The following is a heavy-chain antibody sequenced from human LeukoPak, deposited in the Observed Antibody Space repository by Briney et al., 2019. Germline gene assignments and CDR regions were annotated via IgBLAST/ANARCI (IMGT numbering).Heavy chain of an antibody. CDR3: ASPQALYDSSGWEAFDI. D-gene: IGHD3-22*01. Sequence: PGGSLRLSCAASGFTFSSYAMHWVRQAPGKGLEWVAVISYDGSNKYYADSVKGRFTISRDNSKNTLYPQMNSLRAEDTAVYYCASPQALYDSSGWEAFDIWGQGTMVTVSS. V-gene: IGHV3-30*04. CDR2: ISYDGSNK. CDR1: GFTFSSYA. J-gene: IGHJ3*02.